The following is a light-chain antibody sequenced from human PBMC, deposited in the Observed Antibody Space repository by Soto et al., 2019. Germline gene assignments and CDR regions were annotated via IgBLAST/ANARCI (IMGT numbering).Light chain of an antibody. CDR2: KAS. CDR1: QTISSW. J-gene: IGKJ4*01. Sequence: IHMTHSPSTLSVSLGDIVTITFRAIQTISSWLAWYQQKPGKAPKLLIYKASTLKSGVPSRFSGSGSGTDFNLTINSLQPEDLATYFCQQSFTTPLTFGGGTKVDIK. V-gene: IGKV1-5*03. CDR3: QQSFTTPLT.